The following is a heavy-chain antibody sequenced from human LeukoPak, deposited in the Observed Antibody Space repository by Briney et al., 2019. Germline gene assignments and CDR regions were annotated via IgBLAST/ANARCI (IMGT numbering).Heavy chain of an antibody. CDR3: ARVAWPYYFDS. Sequence: GGSLRLSCAASGFTFNNYWMNWVRQTPGKGLEWVANIKDDGSEKYYLDSVKGRFTISRDNAKNSLYLQVNGLRAEDTAVYYCARVAWPYYFDSWGQGTLVTVSS. CDR2: IKDDGSEK. CDR1: GFTFNNYW. V-gene: IGHV3-7*01. J-gene: IGHJ4*02.